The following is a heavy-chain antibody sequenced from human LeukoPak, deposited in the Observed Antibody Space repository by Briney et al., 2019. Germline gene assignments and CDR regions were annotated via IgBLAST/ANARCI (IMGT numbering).Heavy chain of an antibody. J-gene: IGHJ4*02. CDR1: GFIFSGSS. CDR3: TAGETTSSDY. V-gene: IGHV3-73*01. Sequence: GGSLRLSCAASGFIFSGSSIHWVRQASGKGLEWVGRLRSKANNYATAYAASVKGRFTISRDESKNTAYLQMNSLKSEDTAVYYCTAGETTSSDYWGQGTLVTVSS. CDR2: LRSKANNYAT. D-gene: IGHD1-14*01.